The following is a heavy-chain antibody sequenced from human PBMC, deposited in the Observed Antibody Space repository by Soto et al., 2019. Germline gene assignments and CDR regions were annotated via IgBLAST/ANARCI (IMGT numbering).Heavy chain of an antibody. V-gene: IGHV1-8*01. J-gene: IGHJ5*02. CDR2: MNPNSGNT. CDR1: GYTFTSYD. Sequence: ASVKVSCKASGYTFTSYDINWVRQATGQGLEWMGWMNPNSGNTGYAQKFLGRVTMTRNTSISTAYMELSSLRSEDTAVYYRAKRDSSSWPYSTWFDPWGQGALVTVSS. D-gene: IGHD6-13*01. CDR3: AKRDSSSWPYSTWFDP.